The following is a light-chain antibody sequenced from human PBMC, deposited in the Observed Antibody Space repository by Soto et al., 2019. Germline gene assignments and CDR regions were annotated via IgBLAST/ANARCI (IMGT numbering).Light chain of an antibody. CDR1: SSDVGGYHY. CDR3: SSYAGRNTVV. J-gene: IGLJ2*01. CDR2: EVS. V-gene: IGLV2-8*01. Sequence: SVLTQPPSASGSPGQSVTISCTGTSSDVGGYHYVSWYQQHPGKAPKLMIYEVSKRPSGVPDRFSGSKSGHTASLTVSGLQAEDEADYYCSSYAGRNTVVFGGGTKLTVL.